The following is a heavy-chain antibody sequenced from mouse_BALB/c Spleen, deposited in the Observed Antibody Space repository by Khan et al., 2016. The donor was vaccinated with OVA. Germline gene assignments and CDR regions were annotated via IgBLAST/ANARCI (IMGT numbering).Heavy chain of an antibody. CDR3: TRLAYYYDSEGFAY. CDR2: VSTGGSYT. J-gene: IGHJ3*01. Sequence: EVNLVESGGDLVKPGGSLKLSCAASGFTFSTYGMSWVRQAPDNRLEWVATVSTGGSYTYYPDSVKGRFTISRDNAKNTLYLQMSGLRSEDTAMFYCTRLAYYYDSEGFAYWGQGTLVTVSA. V-gene: IGHV5-6*01. CDR1: GFTFSTYG. D-gene: IGHD1-1*01.